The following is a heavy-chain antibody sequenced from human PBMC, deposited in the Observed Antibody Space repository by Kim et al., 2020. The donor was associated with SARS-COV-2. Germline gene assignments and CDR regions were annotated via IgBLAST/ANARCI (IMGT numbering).Heavy chain of an antibody. J-gene: IGHJ4*02. CDR2: ITDGSGST. V-gene: IGHV3-23*01. D-gene: IGHD2-15*01. Sequence: GGSLRLSCVVSGLTFTTNGMNWVRQAPGKGLEWVAAITDGSGSTTYYADPVKGRFTISRANSKKTLYLQMNSLSADATAVYYCARWATPRYFDYWGQGIL. CDR1: GLTFTTNG. CDR3: ARWATPRYFDY.